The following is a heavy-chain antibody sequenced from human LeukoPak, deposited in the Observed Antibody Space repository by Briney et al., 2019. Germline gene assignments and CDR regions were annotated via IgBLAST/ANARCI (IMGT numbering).Heavy chain of an antibody. CDR2: INPNSGGT. CDR1: GYTFTGYY. CDR3: ASSVGATHYYYYYYMDV. J-gene: IGHJ6*03. Sequence: ASVKVSCKASGYTFTGYYMHWVRQAPGQGLEWMGWINPNSGGTNYAQKFQGRVTMTRDTSISTAYMELSRLRSDDTAVYYCASSVGATHYYYYYYMDVWGKGTTVTVSS. V-gene: IGHV1-2*02. D-gene: IGHD1-26*01.